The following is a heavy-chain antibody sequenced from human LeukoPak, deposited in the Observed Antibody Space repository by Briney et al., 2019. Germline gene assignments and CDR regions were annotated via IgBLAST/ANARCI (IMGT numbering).Heavy chain of an antibody. CDR2: IRYDGSNK. D-gene: IGHD6-13*01. J-gene: IGHJ4*02. CDR1: GFTFSSYG. V-gene: IGHV3-30*02. Sequence: GGSLRLSCAASGFTFSSYGMHWARQAPGKGLEWVAFIRYDGSNKYYADSVKGRFTISRDNSKNTLYLQMNSLRAEDTAVYYCAKESGYSSSWIPFDYWGQGTLVTVSS. CDR3: AKESGYSSSWIPFDY.